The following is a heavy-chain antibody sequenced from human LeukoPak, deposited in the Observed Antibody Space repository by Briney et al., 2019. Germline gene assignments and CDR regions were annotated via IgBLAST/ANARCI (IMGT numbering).Heavy chain of an antibody. Sequence: GGSLRLSCAASGFTFSSYAMSWVRQAPGKGLEWVSAISGSGGSTYYADSVRGRFTISRDNSKNTLYLQMNSLRAEDTAVYYRAISPTVTTDYWGQGTLVTVSS. CDR2: ISGSGGST. D-gene: IGHD4-17*01. CDR1: GFTFSSYA. J-gene: IGHJ4*02. CDR3: AISPTVTTDY. V-gene: IGHV3-23*01.